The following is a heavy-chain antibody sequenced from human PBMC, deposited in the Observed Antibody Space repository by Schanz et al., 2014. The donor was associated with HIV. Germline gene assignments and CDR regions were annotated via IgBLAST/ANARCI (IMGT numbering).Heavy chain of an antibody. V-gene: IGHV3-7*01. CDR1: GFTFNNYG. J-gene: IGHJ5*02. D-gene: IGHD2-21*02. CDR2: TKEDGSEK. CDR3: ARHGGPSCRGDCFLNP. Sequence: DVQLVESGGGLVKRGGSLRLSCAASGFTFNNYGVNWVREAPGKGLEWVANTKEDGSEKNYVDSVKGRFTISRDNAKNSLYLQMNNLRDEDTAVYFCARHGGPSCRGDCFLNPWGQGTLVTVSA.